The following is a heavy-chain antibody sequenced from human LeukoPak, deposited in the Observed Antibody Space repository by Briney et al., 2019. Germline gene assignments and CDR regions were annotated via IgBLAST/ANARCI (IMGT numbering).Heavy chain of an antibody. D-gene: IGHD5-24*01. Sequence: PGGSLRLSRAASGFTFSSYAMSWVRQAPGKGLEWVSAISGSGGSTYYADSVKGRFTISRDNSKNTLYLQMNSLRAEDTAVYYCAEDGEMATTYYFDYWGQGALVTVSS. CDR3: AEDGEMATTYYFDY. CDR2: ISGSGGST. J-gene: IGHJ4*02. CDR1: GFTFSSYA. V-gene: IGHV3-23*01.